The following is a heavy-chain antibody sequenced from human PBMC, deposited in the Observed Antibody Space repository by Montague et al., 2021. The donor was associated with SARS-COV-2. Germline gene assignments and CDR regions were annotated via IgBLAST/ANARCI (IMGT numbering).Heavy chain of an antibody. D-gene: IGHD6-19*01. V-gene: IGHV4-31*03. Sequence: TLSLTCTVSGGSISSGGYYWSWIRQHPGKGLEWIGYIYYSGXTXYXXXXKXRVTISVDTSKNQFSLKLSSVTAADTAVYYCARGGSYSSGWYGVDYYYGMDVWGQGTTVTVS. CDR3: ARGGSYSSGWYGVDYYYGMDV. CDR1: GGSISSGGYY. J-gene: IGHJ6*02. CDR2: IYYSGXT.